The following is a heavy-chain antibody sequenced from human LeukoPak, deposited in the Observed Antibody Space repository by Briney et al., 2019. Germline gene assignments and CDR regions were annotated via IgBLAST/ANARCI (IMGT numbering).Heavy chain of an antibody. J-gene: IGHJ4*02. CDR2: ISYDGSNK. CDR1: GFTFSSYG. V-gene: IGHV3-30*18. Sequence: SGGSLRLSCAASGFTFSSYGMHWVRQAPGKGLEWVAVISYDGSNKYYADSVKGRFTISRDNSKNTLYLQMNSLRAEDTAVYYCAKDRTYCGGDCYGSWGQGTLVTVSS. CDR3: AKDRTYCGGDCYGS. D-gene: IGHD2-21*02.